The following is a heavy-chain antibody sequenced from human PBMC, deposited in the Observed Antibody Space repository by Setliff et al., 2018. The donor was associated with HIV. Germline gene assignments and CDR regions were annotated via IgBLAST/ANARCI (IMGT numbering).Heavy chain of an antibody. D-gene: IGHD5-12*01. J-gene: IGHJ2*01. CDR1: GGSINTVSYY. CDR2: IYSNGRT. CDR3: ARDAAGGYDYWYLDL. Sequence: SETLSLTCSVSGGSINTVSYYWSWIRQPAGKGLEWIGRIYSNGRTNYNPSLDSRVSLSVDTAKNQFPLKLSSTTAADTAVYYCARDAAGGYDYWYLDLWGRGTLVTVSS. V-gene: IGHV4-61*02.